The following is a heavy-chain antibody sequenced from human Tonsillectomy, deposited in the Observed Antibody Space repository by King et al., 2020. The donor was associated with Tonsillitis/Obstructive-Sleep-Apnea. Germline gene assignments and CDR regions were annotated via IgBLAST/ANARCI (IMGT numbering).Heavy chain of an antibody. D-gene: IGHD3-3*01. J-gene: IGHJ3*02. CDR3: AREGFGTIFGVVLSAFDI. CDR2: IYSGGST. Sequence: VQLVESGGGLVQPGGSLRLSCAASGFTVSSNYMSWVRQAPGKGLEWVSVIYSGGSTYYADSVKGRFTISRDNSKNTLYLQMNSLRAEDTAVYYCAREGFGTIFGVVLSAFDIWGQGTMVTVSS. V-gene: IGHV3-66*01. CDR1: GFTVSSNY.